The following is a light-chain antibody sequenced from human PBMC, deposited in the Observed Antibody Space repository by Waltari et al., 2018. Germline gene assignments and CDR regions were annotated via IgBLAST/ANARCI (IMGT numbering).Light chain of an antibody. CDR3: QQSHTMLYT. CDR1: QSIDTF. V-gene: IGKV1-39*01. CDR2: GAT. J-gene: IGKJ2*01. Sequence: DIQLTQSPSSLSASVGDRVPITCRASQSIDTFLTWYQQSPGKAPKVLIYGATTLQSGVPSRFSGSGSGTHFTLTISSLQPDDFATYFCQQSHTMLYTFGQGTKLEIK.